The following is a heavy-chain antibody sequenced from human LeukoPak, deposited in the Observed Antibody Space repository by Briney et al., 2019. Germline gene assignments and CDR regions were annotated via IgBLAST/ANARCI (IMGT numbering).Heavy chain of an antibody. CDR1: GYSFITYW. CDR3: ATPTPMVTRGELYFDY. J-gene: IGHJ4*02. D-gene: IGHD5-18*01. CDR2: IYPGDSET. V-gene: IGHV5-51*01. Sequence: GESLKISCKASGYSFITYWIGWVRQMPGKGLEWMGIIYPGDSETKYSPSFRGQVTISADKSSSTAYLQWSSLKASDTAIYYCATPTPMVTRGELYFDYWGQGTLVTVSS.